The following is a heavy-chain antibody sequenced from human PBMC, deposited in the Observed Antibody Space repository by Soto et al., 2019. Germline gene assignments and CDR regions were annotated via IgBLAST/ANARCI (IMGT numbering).Heavy chain of an antibody. J-gene: IGHJ6*02. CDR3: ARLSCSRTTSYYGLDV. CDR1: GYSFSTYC. D-gene: IGHD2-2*01. V-gene: IGHV5-10-1*01. CDR2: IDPSDSYT. Sequence: GESLKISCKGFGYSFSTYCITWVRQMPGQGLEWMGRIDPSDSYTHYNPAFQGHVTISADRSISTAYLQWSSLKASDTAMFYCARLSCSRTTSYYGLDVWGQGTAVTAP.